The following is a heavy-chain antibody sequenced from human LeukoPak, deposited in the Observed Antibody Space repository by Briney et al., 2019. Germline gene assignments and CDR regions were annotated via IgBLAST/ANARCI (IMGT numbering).Heavy chain of an antibody. V-gene: IGHV1-69*13. CDR2: IIPIFGTA. D-gene: IGHD6-13*01. J-gene: IGHJ5*02. Sequence: SVKVSCKASGYTFTGYYMHWVRQAPGQGLEWMGGIIPIFGTANYAQKFQGRVTITADESTSTAYMELSSLRSEDTAVYYCARGGYSSSWYNGPGWFDPWGQGTLVTVSS. CDR3: ARGGYSSSWYNGPGWFDP. CDR1: GYTFTGYY.